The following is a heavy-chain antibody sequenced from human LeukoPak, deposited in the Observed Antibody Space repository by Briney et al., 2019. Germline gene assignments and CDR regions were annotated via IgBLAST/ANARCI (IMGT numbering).Heavy chain of an antibody. CDR1: GYSFSSYT. CDR2: INTNTGNP. D-gene: IGHD1-26*01. V-gene: IGHV7-4-1*02. CDR3: ASGPSYSGSNEYFDS. Sequence: ASVKVSCKASGYSFSSYTMNWVRQAPGQGLEWMGWINTNTGNPTYAQDYTGRFVFSLDTSVSTTYLQISRLKAEDTAVYYCASGPSYSGSNEYFDSWGQGTLVTVSS. J-gene: IGHJ4*02.